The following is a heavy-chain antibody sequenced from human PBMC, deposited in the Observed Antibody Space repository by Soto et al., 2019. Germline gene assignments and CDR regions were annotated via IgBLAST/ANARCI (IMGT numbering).Heavy chain of an antibody. CDR1: GFTFRRSL. J-gene: IGHJ3*02. CDR2: INQDERRK. CDR3: ATHHFAFQI. Sequence: SLLLSCATDGFTFRRSLVIWVRQPPGKGLEWVANINQDERRKYYVDSVKGRFSISRDNAENSVYLQMNSLRAEDTAIYYYATHHFAFQISGQGTMLTVPS. V-gene: IGHV3-7*03.